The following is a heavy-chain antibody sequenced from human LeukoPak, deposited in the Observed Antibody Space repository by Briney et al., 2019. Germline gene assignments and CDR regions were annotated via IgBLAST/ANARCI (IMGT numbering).Heavy chain of an antibody. Sequence: GGSLRLSCAASGFTFSIFAMNWVRQAPGKGLEWLSYISSSSNTIYYADSVKGRFTISRDNAKNPLYLQMNSLRAEDTAVYYCARDGTRDSSGYYYGLYWGQGTLVTVSS. CDR3: ARDGTRDSSGYYYGLY. J-gene: IGHJ4*02. CDR1: GFTFSIFA. CDR2: ISSSSNTI. D-gene: IGHD3-22*01. V-gene: IGHV3-48*04.